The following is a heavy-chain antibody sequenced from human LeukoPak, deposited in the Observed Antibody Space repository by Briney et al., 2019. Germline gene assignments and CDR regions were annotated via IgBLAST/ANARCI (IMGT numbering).Heavy chain of an antibody. D-gene: IGHD2-2*02. J-gene: IGHJ4*02. CDR3: ARGYCSSTSCYTLDY. CDR1: GFTFSSYW. V-gene: IGHV3-74*01. Sequence: GGSLRLSCAASGFTFSSYWMHWVRQAPGKGLVWVSRINTDGSSTSYADSVKGRFTISRDNAKNTLYLQMNSLRAEDTVVYYCARGYCSSTSCYTLDYWGQGTLVTVSS. CDR2: INTDGSST.